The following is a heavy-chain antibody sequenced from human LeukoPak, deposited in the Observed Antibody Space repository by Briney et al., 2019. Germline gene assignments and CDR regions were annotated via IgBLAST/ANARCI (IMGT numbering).Heavy chain of an antibody. D-gene: IGHD5-18*01. CDR1: GGTFGSYA. Sequence: ASVKVSCKASGGTFGSYAISWVRQAPGQGLEWMGRIIPILGIANYAQKFQGRVTITADKSTSTAYMELSSLRSEDTAVYYCARDLGGYSYGSTYYWGQGTLVTVSS. CDR3: ARDLGGYSYGSTYY. V-gene: IGHV1-69*04. J-gene: IGHJ4*02. CDR2: IIPILGIA.